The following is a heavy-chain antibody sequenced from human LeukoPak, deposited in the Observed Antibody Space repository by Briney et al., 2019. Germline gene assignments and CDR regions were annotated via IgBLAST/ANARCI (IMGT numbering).Heavy chain of an antibody. D-gene: IGHD4/OR15-4a*01. Sequence: PSETLSLTCTVSGDPISTSSDYKWTWIRQPPRKGLEWIGYIYYSGSTNYNPSLQSRVTISVDTSNNQFSLRLTSVTAADTAVYYCAREYGAFDYWGQGTLVTVSS. CDR2: IYYSGST. V-gene: IGHV4-61*08. CDR1: GDPISTSSDY. CDR3: AREYGAFDY. J-gene: IGHJ4*02.